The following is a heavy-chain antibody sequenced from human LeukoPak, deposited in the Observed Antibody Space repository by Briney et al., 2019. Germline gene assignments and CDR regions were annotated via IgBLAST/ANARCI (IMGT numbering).Heavy chain of an antibody. CDR3: ARGTDPSWFDP. CDR1: GYSISSGYY. V-gene: IGHV4-38-2*02. Sequence: SETLSLTCTVSGYSISSGYYWGWIRQPPGKGLEWIGSIYHSGSTYYNPSLKSRVTISVDTSKNQFSLKLSSVTAADTAVYYCARGTDPSWFDPWGQGTLVTVSS. CDR2: IYHSGST. J-gene: IGHJ5*02.